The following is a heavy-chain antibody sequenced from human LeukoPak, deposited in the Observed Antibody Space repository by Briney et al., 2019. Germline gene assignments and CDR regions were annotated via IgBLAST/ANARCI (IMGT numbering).Heavy chain of an antibody. Sequence: PGGSLRLSCAASGFTFSGCAMSWVRQAPGKGLEWVSAISGSGGSTYYADSVKGRFTISRDNSKNTLYLQMNSLRAEDTAVYYCAKDHRGRYILTGYSADYWGQGTLVTVSS. V-gene: IGHV3-23*01. J-gene: IGHJ4*02. D-gene: IGHD3-9*01. CDR2: ISGSGGST. CDR1: GFTFSGCA. CDR3: AKDHRGRYILTGYSADY.